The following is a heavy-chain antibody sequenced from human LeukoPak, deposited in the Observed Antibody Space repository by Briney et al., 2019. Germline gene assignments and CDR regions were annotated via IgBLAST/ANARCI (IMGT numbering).Heavy chain of an antibody. CDR3: ARRGADSIAVAARPAGMY. Sequence: NPSETLSLTCAVSGGSISSSNWWSWVRQPPGKGLEWIGEIYHSGSTNYNPSLKSRVTISVDKSKNQFSLKLSSVTAADTAVYYCARRGADSIAVAARPAGMYWGQGTLVTVSS. CDR1: GGSISSSNW. V-gene: IGHV4-4*02. D-gene: IGHD6-19*01. CDR2: IYHSGST. J-gene: IGHJ4*02.